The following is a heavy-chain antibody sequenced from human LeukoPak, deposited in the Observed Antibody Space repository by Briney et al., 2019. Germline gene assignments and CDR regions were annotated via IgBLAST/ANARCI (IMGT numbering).Heavy chain of an antibody. D-gene: IGHD3-10*01. V-gene: IGHV3-23*01. CDR3: ARSKGSGTYSFDY. J-gene: IGHJ4*02. Sequence: PGGSLRLSCVASGFTFSIYVMNWVRQAPGKGLEWVSLISGSGDTTYYADSAKGRFTISRDNSKNTLYLQMNSLKAEDTAVYYRARSKGSGTYSFDYWGQGTLVIVSS. CDR2: ISGSGDTT. CDR1: GFTFSIYV.